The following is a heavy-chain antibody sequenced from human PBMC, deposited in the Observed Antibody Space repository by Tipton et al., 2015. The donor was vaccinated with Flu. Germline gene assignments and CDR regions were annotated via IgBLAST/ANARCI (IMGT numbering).Heavy chain of an antibody. J-gene: IGHJ6*02. D-gene: IGHD3-22*01. CDR3: ARDYYDSSGYDNYYGLDV. Sequence: SLRLSCAASGFTISRYGMSWVRQVPGKGLEWVAAISGSGGTTYFADSVKGRFTISRDNSKNTLYLQMNRLRPEDTAVYYCARDYYDSSGYDNYYGLDVWGQGTTVTVSS. CDR2: ISGSGGTT. V-gene: IGHV3-23*01. CDR1: GFTISRYG.